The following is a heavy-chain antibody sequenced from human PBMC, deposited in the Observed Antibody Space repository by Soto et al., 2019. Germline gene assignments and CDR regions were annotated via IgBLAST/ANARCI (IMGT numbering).Heavy chain of an antibody. Sequence: EVQLLESGGGLVQPGGSLRLSCAASGFTFSSYAMSWVRQAPGKGLEWVSAISGSGGSTYYADSVKGRFTISRGNSKNTLYLQMNSLRAEDTAVYYCAKPPPTYSSGSRLPDYWGEGTLVTVSS. J-gene: IGHJ4*02. CDR2: ISGSGGST. V-gene: IGHV3-23*01. CDR1: GFTFSSYA. D-gene: IGHD3-22*01. CDR3: AKPPPTYSSGSRLPDY.